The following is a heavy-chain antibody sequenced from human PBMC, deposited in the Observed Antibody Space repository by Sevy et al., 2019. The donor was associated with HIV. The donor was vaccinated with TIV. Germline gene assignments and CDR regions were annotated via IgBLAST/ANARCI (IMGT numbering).Heavy chain of an antibody. D-gene: IGHD1-26*01. CDR3: AKERIVGPTRYYFDY. V-gene: IGHV3-30*18. J-gene: IGHJ4*02. Sequence: GGSLRLSCAASGFTFSSYGMHWVRQAPGKGLEWVAVISYDGSNKYYADSVKGRFTISRDNSKNTLYLQMNSLRAEDTAVYYCAKERIVGPTRYYFDYWGQGTLVTVSS. CDR2: ISYDGSNK. CDR1: GFTFSSYG.